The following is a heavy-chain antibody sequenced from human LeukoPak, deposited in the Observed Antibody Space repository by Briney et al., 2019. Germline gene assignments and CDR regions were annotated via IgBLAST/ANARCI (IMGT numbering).Heavy chain of an antibody. V-gene: IGHV3-23*01. Sequence: PGGSLRLSCAASGFTFSSYAMSWVRQAPGKGLEWVSAISGSGGSTYYADSVKGRFTISRDNSKNTLYLQMNSLRAEDTAVYYCARRSGRYEYYDILTGYYFDYWGQGTLVTVSS. J-gene: IGHJ4*02. CDR1: GFTFSSYA. CDR2: ISGSGGST. CDR3: ARRSGRYEYYDILTGYYFDY. D-gene: IGHD3-9*01.